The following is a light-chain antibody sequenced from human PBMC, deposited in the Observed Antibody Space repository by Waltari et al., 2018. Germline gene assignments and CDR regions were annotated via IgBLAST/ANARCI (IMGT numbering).Light chain of an antibody. CDR2: AVT. Sequence: QSALTQPASVSGSPGQSITLTCTGTSSDVRSYTYVSWYQQYPGKAPKLLIYAVTQRPSGVSDRFSGSKSSNTASLTISGLQAEDEADYYCCSYAGDSLYVFGTGTTVTV. V-gene: IGLV2-23*02. CDR3: CSYAGDSLYV. CDR1: SSDVRSYTY. J-gene: IGLJ1*01.